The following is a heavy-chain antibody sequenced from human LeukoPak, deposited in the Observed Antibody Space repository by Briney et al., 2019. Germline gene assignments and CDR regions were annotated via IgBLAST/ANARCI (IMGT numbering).Heavy chain of an antibody. CDR1: GGSISSYY. Sequence: SETLSLTCTVSGGSISSYYWSWIRQPPGKGLEWIGYIYYSGSTNYNPSLKSRVTISVDTSKNQFSLKLSSVTAADTAVYYCAREGASRRYFDYWGQGTLVTVSS. CDR3: AREGASRRYFDY. CDR2: IYYSGST. V-gene: IGHV4-59*01. D-gene: IGHD1-26*01. J-gene: IGHJ4*02.